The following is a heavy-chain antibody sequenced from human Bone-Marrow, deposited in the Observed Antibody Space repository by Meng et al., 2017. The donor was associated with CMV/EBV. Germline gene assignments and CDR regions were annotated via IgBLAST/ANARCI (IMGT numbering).Heavy chain of an antibody. V-gene: IGHV4-39*01. CDR2: IYYSGST. CDR3: ARPVGYQLSYNWFDP. CDR1: GGSISSSSYY. D-gene: IGHD2-2*01. Sequence: SETLSLTCTVSGGSISSSSYYWGWIRQPPGKGLEWIGSIYYSGSTYYNPSLKSRVTISVDTSKNQFSRKLSSVTAADTAVYYCARPVGYQLSYNWFDPWGQGTLVTVSS. J-gene: IGHJ5*02.